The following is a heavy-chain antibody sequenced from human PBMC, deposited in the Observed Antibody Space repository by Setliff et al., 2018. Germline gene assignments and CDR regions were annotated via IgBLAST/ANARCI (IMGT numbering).Heavy chain of an antibody. D-gene: IGHD3-16*01. CDR1: GFTFSSYW. J-gene: IGHJ3*02. CDR3: ARDPAYGAFDI. V-gene: IGHV3-7*03. CDR2: INEDGSHK. Sequence: GGSLRLSCAASGFTFSSYWMSWVRQAPEKGLERLANINEDGSHKWYVDSVKGRFTISRDNAKNSLYLQMNVLRAEDTAVYYCARDPAYGAFDIWGQGTMGT.